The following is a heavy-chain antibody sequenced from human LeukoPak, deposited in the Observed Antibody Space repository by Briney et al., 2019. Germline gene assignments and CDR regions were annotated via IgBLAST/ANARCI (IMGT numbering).Heavy chain of an antibody. Sequence: SETLSLTCTVSGGSISSYYWNWIRQPPGKGLEWIGYIYYSGSTKYSPSLKSRVTISVDTSKIQFALKLSSVTAADTAVYYCARDRGLGSPRLDYWGQGTLVTVSS. J-gene: IGHJ4*02. V-gene: IGHV4-59*01. CDR2: IYYSGST. D-gene: IGHD3-10*01. CDR3: ARDRGLGSPRLDY. CDR1: GGSISSYY.